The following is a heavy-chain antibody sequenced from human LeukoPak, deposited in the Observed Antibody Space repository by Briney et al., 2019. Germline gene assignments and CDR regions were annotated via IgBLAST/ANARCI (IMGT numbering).Heavy chain of an antibody. CDR1: GFTFSSYA. D-gene: IGHD3-22*01. CDR2: ISGSGGNT. Sequence: GGSLRLSCAASGFTFSSYAMSWVRQAPGKGLEWVSAISGSGGNTYYADSVKGRFTISRDNSKNTLYLQMNSLRAEDTAVYYCAKDSYSLYYYDSSGYYPPFDYWGQGTLVTVSS. CDR3: AKDSYSLYYYDSSGYYPPFDY. V-gene: IGHV3-23*01. J-gene: IGHJ4*02.